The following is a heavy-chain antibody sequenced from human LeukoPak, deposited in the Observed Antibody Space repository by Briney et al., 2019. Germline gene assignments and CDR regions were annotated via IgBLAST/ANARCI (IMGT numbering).Heavy chain of an antibody. CDR3: AKGPRYCSSTSCLSYFDY. D-gene: IGHD2-2*01. Sequence: GRSLRLSCAASGFTFSSYGMHWVRQAPGKGLEWVAAISDDGSNKHYADSVKGRFTISRDNSKNTLYLQMNSLRAEDTAVYFCAKGPRYCSSTSCLSYFDYWGQGTLVTVTS. V-gene: IGHV3-30*18. CDR1: GFTFSSYG. CDR2: ISDDGSNK. J-gene: IGHJ4*02.